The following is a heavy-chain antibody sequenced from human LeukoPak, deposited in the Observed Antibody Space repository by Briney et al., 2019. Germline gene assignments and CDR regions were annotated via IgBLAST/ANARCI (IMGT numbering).Heavy chain of an antibody. CDR3: ARTLPNYYDSSGPSHCDY. CDR2: ISAYNGNT. V-gene: IGHV1-18*01. CDR1: GYTFTSYG. J-gene: IGHJ4*02. D-gene: IGHD3-22*01. Sequence: ASVKVSCKASGYTFTSYGISWVRQAPGQGLEWMGWISAYNGNTNYAQKLQGRVTMTTDTSTSTAYMELRSLRSDDTAVYYCARTLPNYYDSSGPSHCDYWGQGTLVTVSS.